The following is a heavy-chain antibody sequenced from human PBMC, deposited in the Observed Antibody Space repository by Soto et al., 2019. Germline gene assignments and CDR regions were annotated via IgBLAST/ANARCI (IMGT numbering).Heavy chain of an antibody. CDR2: IIPILGIA. CDR3: GRVPYYYASSGSQHDAFDI. CDR1: GGTFSSYT. Sequence: SVKVSCKASGGTFSSYTISWVRQAPGQGLEWMGRIIPILGIANYAQKFQGRVTITADKSTSTAYMELSSLRSEDTAVYYCGRVPYYYASSGSQHDAFDIWGQGTMVTVSS. D-gene: IGHD3-22*01. J-gene: IGHJ3*02. V-gene: IGHV1-69*02.